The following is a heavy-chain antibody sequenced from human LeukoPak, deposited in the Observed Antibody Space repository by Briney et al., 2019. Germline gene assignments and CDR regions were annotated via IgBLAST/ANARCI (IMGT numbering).Heavy chain of an antibody. CDR1: GGSFSGYY. CDR2: INHSGST. J-gene: IGHJ4*02. D-gene: IGHD3-22*01. V-gene: IGHV4-34*01. CDR3: ARRYYDSSGYSDGFGY. Sequence: SETLSLTCAVYGGSFSGYYWSWIRQPPGKGLEWIGEINHSGSTNYNPSLKSRVTISVDTSKNQFSLKLSSVTAADTAVYYCARRYYDSSGYSDGFGYWGQGTLVIVSS.